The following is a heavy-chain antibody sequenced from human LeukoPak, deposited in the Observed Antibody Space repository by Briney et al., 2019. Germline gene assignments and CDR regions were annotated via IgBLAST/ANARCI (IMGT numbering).Heavy chain of an antibody. J-gene: IGHJ4*02. CDR1: GFTFSTYW. Sequence: GGSLRLSCAASGFTFSTYWMHWVRQDPGKGLVWVSRISSDASITSYANPVKGRFTISRDNAKNTLYLQMNSLRAEDTALYYCATSARTYIGSSLDYWGQGTLVTVSS. D-gene: IGHD2-15*01. CDR2: ISSDASIT. CDR3: ATSARTYIGSSLDY. V-gene: IGHV3-74*01.